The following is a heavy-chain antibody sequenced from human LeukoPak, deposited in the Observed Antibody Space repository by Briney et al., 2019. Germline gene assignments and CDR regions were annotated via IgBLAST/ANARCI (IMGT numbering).Heavy chain of an antibody. CDR2: ISGSATGPMT. CDR3: ANHRSAFEF. CDR1: RLPFSTCG. V-gene: IGHV3-23*01. J-gene: IGHJ5*01. Sequence: GGSLRLSCAASRLPFSTCGMSWVRESPGGGLEWVSAISGSATGPMTNYADSVNGRFTISRDNDQISMYLQMNSLTVEDTAVYYCANHRSAFEFWGHGTLVTVSS.